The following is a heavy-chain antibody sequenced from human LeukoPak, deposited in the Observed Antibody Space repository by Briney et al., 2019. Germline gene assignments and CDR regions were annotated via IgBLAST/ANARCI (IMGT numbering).Heavy chain of an antibody. Sequence: SQTLSLTCAVSGGSISSGGYSWSWIRQPPGRGLEWVGYIYHSGSTYYNPSLKSRVTISVDRSKNQFSLKLSSVTAADTAVYYCARGVAAAVYYFDYWGQGTLVTVSS. CDR1: GGSISSGGYS. CDR2: IYHSGST. V-gene: IGHV4-30-2*01. J-gene: IGHJ4*02. D-gene: IGHD2-2*01. CDR3: ARGVAAAVYYFDY.